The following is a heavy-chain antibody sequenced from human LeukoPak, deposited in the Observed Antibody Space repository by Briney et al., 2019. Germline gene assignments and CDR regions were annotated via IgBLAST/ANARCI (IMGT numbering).Heavy chain of an antibody. CDR1: GFTFSSYW. D-gene: IGHD3-22*01. CDR3: ARAPSEIGGYYPEYFRH. V-gene: IGHV3-74*01. J-gene: IGHJ1*01. Sequence: QPGGSLRLSCAASGFTFSSYWMHWVRQAPGKGLVWVSRIKSDGSTRYADSVKGRFTISRDNAKNTVSLQMNSLRAEDTGAYYCARAPSEIGGYYPEYFRHWGQGTLVTVSP. CDR2: IKSDGST.